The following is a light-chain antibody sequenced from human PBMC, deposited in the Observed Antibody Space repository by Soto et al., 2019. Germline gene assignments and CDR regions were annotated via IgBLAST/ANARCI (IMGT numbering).Light chain of an antibody. CDR1: QSVSDSS. J-gene: IGKJ2*01. Sequence: EIVLTQSPGTLSLSPGERATLSCRASQSVSDSSLAWYHQKPGQAPLLLIYGASRRATGIPDTFSGSGSGTDFTLTISRLEPEDFAVYYCQLYGDSPMYTFGQGTKLEIK. V-gene: IGKV3-20*01. CDR2: GAS. CDR3: QLYGDSPMYT.